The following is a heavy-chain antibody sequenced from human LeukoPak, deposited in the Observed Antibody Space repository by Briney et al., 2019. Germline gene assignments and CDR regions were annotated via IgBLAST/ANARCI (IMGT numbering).Heavy chain of an antibody. CDR3: ASLITMAPAWFDP. Sequence: PGGSLRLSCATSTFTFSCYSMIWVRQAPGKGLVWVSYSEYSGTTSYYADSVKGRFTISRDNAKNSLYLQMNSLRAEDTAVYYCASLITMAPAWFDPWGQGTLVTVSS. D-gene: IGHD3-10*01. CDR2: SEYSGTTS. CDR1: TFTFSCYS. J-gene: IGHJ5*02. V-gene: IGHV3-48*04.